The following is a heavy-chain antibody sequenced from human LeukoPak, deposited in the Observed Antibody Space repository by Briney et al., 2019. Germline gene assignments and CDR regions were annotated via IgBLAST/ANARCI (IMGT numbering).Heavy chain of an antibody. CDR3: ARPPLLDY. CDR2: IYYSGST. J-gene: IGHJ4*02. D-gene: IGHD2-21*01. CDR1: GDSISNYY. V-gene: IGHV4-59*08. Sequence: SETLSLTCTVSGDSISNYYWSWIRQLPGKGLEWIGYIYYSGSTNYNPSLKSRVTISLDTSKNQFSLKLTSVTAADTAVYYCARPPLLDYWGQGTLVTVSS.